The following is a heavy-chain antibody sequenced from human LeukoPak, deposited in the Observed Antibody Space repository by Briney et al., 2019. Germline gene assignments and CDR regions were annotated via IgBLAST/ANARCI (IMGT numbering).Heavy chain of an antibody. Sequence: GGSLRLSCAASGFIFSSYGMHWVRQAPGKGLEWVAFIRYDGSNKYYADSVKGRFTISRDNSKNTLYLQMNSLRAEDTAVYYCAKDLTTVTKPYYYYYMDVWGKGTTVTVSS. CDR2: IRYDGSNK. V-gene: IGHV3-30*02. D-gene: IGHD4-11*01. J-gene: IGHJ6*03. CDR3: AKDLTTVTKPYYYYYMDV. CDR1: GFIFSSYG.